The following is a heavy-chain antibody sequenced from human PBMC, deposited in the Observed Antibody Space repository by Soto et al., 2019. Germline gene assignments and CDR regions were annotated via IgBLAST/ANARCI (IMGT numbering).Heavy chain of an antibody. CDR3: ARYSGNIWSLGP. CDR1: GFTFSTFW. D-gene: IGHD1-26*01. J-gene: IGHJ5*02. CDR2: IKEDGSAE. Sequence: GGSLRLSCAASGFTFSTFWMSWVRQAPGKGLEWVANIKEDGSAEHYVDSVKGRFTISRDNAKNSLYLQMNGLRAEDTAVYYCARYSGNIWSLGPWGQGTLVTVSS. V-gene: IGHV3-7*01.